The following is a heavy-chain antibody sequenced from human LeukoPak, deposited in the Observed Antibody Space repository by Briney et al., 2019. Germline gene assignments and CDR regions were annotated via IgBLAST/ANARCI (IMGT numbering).Heavy chain of an antibody. J-gene: IGHJ4*02. Sequence: GGSLRLSCAASGFTFSSYSMNWVRQAAGKGLEWVSYISSSSSTIYYADSVKGRFTIFRDNAKNSLYLQMNSLRAEDTAVYYCARDGTWFGELFVYWGQGTLVTVSS. CDR1: GFTFSSYS. CDR3: ARDGTWFGELFVY. V-gene: IGHV3-48*01. D-gene: IGHD3-10*01. CDR2: ISSSSSTI.